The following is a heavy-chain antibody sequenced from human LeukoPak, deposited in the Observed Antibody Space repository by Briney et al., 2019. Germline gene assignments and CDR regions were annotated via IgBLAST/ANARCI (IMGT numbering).Heavy chain of an antibody. D-gene: IGHD3-10*01. CDR3: ARIHYYGSGSYSRGYSYAMDV. CDR1: GFSLSTSGMG. CDR2: IVWGDDK. J-gene: IGHJ6*04. Sequence: SGRALVKPTQTLTLTCTCSGFSLSTSGMGVSWIRQPPGKAVEWLALIVWGDDKYYSTSVTTKLTSSQDTSKNPVVQTMTNMDPMDTATYYWARIHYYGSGSYSRGYSYAMDVWGKGTTVTVSS. V-gene: IGHV2-70*01.